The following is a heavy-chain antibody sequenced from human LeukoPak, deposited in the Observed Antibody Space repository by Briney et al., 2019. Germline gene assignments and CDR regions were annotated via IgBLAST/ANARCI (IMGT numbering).Heavy chain of an antibody. J-gene: IGHJ6*02. V-gene: IGHV3-21*01. CDR3: ARGIAAAGHGMDV. CDR1: GLTFSGYI. D-gene: IGHD6-13*01. CDR2: ISTSGTYM. Sequence: GGSLRLSCAAPGLTFSGYIMNWVRQAPGKGLEWVSSISTSGTYMDYADSVKGRFIISRDNSKNSPFLQMNSLRAEDTAVYSCARGIAAAGHGMDVWGQGTTVTVSS.